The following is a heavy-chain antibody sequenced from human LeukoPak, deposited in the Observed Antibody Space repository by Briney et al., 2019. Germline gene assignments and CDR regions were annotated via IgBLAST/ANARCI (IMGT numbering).Heavy chain of an antibody. Sequence: GGSLRLSCGASGFTFSSYSMRWVRKPPGRGVEWGSYFTSTSSTIYYADSVKGRSTISRDNAKNSLYLQMNSQRVEDTAMYYCAGGYFYDSSGLPYYYYMDVWGKGTTVTVSS. CDR3: AGGYFYDSSGLPYYYYMDV. CDR2: FTSTSSTI. D-gene: IGHD3-22*01. V-gene: IGHV3-48*01. CDR1: GFTFSSYS. J-gene: IGHJ6*03.